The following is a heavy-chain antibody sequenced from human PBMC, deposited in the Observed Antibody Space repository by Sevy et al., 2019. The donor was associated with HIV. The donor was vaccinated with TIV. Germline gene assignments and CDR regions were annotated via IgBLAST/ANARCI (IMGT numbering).Heavy chain of an antibody. CDR3: ACLSYYDSSGFMPVPFDY. V-gene: IGHV3-30-3*01. CDR2: ISYDGSNK. J-gene: IGHJ4*02. D-gene: IGHD3-22*01. Sequence: GGSLRLSCAASGFTFSSYAMHWVRQAPGKGLEWVAVISYDGSNKYYADSVKGRFTISRDNSKNTLYLQMNSLRAEDTDVCYCACLSYYDSSGFMPVPFDYWGQGTLVTVSS. CDR1: GFTFSSYA.